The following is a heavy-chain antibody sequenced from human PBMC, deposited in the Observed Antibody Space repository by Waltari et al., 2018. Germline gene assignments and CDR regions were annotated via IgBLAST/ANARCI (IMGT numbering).Heavy chain of an antibody. V-gene: IGHV7-4-1*02. D-gene: IGHD2-15*01. Sequence: QVQLVQSGSEMKKPGASVKVSCKASGYTFINYGVNWVRQAPGQGLDWMGWSNTNTGKPTYAQGFTGRFVCSSDTSVNTAYLQISNLKTEDTAVYYCARGDIVIVPAADNWFDPWGQGTLVTVSS. CDR2: SNTNTGKP. CDR3: ARGDIVIVPAADNWFDP. J-gene: IGHJ5*02. CDR1: GYTFINYG.